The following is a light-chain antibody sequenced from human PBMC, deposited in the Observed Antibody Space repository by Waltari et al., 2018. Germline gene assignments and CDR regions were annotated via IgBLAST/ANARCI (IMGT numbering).Light chain of an antibody. J-gene: IGKJ1*01. CDR3: QHYVRLPAT. CDR2: DAS. Sequence: ELVLTQSPGTLSLSPGERATLSCWASQSVSRALAWYQQKPGQAPRLLIEDASSRATSITDRFSGSGSGTDVSLTISRLEPEDFAVYYCQHYVRLPATFGQGTKVDIK. V-gene: IGKV3-20*01. CDR1: QSVSRA.